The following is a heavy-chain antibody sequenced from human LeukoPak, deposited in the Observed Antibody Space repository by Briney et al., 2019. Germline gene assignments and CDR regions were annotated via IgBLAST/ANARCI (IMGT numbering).Heavy chain of an antibody. CDR3: ARESYSSSYLFDF. CDR1: GGSISSYY. D-gene: IGHD6-6*01. J-gene: IGHJ4*02. V-gene: IGHV4-4*07. CDR2: IYTSGST. Sequence: SETLTLTCTVSGGSISSYYWSWIRQPAGKGLEWIGRIYTSGSTNYNPSLKSRVTMSVDTSKSQISLKVNSVTAADTAVYYCARESYSSSYLFDFWGQGTLVTVSS.